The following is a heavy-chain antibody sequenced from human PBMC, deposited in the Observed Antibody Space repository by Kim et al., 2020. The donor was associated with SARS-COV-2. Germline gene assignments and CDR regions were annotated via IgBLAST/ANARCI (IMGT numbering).Heavy chain of an antibody. D-gene: IGHD5-18*01. Sequence: SETLSLTCTVSGGSISSSSYYWGWIRQPPGKGLEWIGSIYYSGSTYYNPSLKSRVTISVDTSKNQFSLKLSSVTAADTAVYYCARTADKFRGYGYNYWGQGTLVTVSS. CDR2: IYYSGST. J-gene: IGHJ4*02. CDR1: GGSISSSSYY. CDR3: ARTADKFRGYGYNY. V-gene: IGHV4-39*01.